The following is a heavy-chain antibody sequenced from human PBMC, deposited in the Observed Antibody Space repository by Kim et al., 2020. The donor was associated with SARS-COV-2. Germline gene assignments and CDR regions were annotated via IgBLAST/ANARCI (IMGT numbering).Heavy chain of an antibody. D-gene: IGHD3-10*01. CDR3: ARTTMVRGANWFDP. CDR1: GFTFSSYA. J-gene: IGHJ5*02. Sequence: GGSLRLSCAASGFTFSSYAMHWVRQAPGKGLEYVSAISSNGGSTYYANSVKGRFTISRDNSKNTLYLQMGSLRAEDMAVYYCARTTMVRGANWFDPWGQGTLVTVSS. CDR2: ISSNGGST. V-gene: IGHV3-64*01.